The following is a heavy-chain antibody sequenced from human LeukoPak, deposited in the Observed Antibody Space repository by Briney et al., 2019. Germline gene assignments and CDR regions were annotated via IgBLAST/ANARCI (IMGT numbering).Heavy chain of an antibody. CDR3: ARDYYDSSGFVDY. Sequence: GGSLRLSCAASGFTFSSYGMHWVRQAPGKGLEGVAVIWYDGSNKYYADSVKGRFTISRDNSKNTLYLQMNSLRAEDTAVYYCARDYYDSSGFVDYWGQGTLVTVSS. V-gene: IGHV3-33*01. CDR1: GFTFSSYG. CDR2: IWYDGSNK. J-gene: IGHJ4*02. D-gene: IGHD3-22*01.